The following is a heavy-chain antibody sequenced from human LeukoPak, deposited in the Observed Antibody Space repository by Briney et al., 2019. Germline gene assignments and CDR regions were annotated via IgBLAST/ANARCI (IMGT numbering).Heavy chain of an antibody. CDR3: ARDSYYYGSGSHDTRPDY. CDR2: INPSGGST. Sequence: ASVKVSCKASGYTFTSYYMHWVRQAPGQGLEWMGIINPSGGSTSYAQKFRGRVTMTRDTSTSTVYMELSSLRSEDTAVYYCARDSYYYGSGSHDTRPDYWGQGTLVTVSS. J-gene: IGHJ4*02. V-gene: IGHV1-46*01. CDR1: GYTFTSYY. D-gene: IGHD3-10*01.